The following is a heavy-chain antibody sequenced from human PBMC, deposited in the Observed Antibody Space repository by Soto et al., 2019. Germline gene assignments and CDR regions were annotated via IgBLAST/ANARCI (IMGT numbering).Heavy chain of an antibody. CDR3: AKAPYSSSSGWFDP. J-gene: IGHJ5*02. Sequence: SCAASGFTFDDYAMHWVRQAPGKGLEWVSGISWNSGSIGYADSVKGRFTISRDNAKNSLYLQMNSLRAEDTALYYCAKAPYSSSSGWFDPWGQGTLVTVSS. CDR1: GFTFDDYA. V-gene: IGHV3-9*01. D-gene: IGHD6-6*01. CDR2: ISWNSGSI.